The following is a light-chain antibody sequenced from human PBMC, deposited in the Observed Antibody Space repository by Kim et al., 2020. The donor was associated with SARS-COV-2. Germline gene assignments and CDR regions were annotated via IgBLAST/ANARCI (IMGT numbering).Light chain of an antibody. CDR3: QKYDSVPWT. CDR1: QGIWKY. J-gene: IGKJ1*01. Sequence: ASVGDRVTITCRASQGIWKYLAWYQQKPGKVPKLLIYAASTLQSGVPSRFSGSGSVTDFTLTISSLQPEDVATYYCQKYDSVPWTFGQGTKVDIK. V-gene: IGKV1-27*01. CDR2: AAS.